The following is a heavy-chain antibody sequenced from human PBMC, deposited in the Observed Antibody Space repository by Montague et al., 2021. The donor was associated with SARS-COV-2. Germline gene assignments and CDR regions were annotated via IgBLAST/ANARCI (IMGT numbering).Heavy chain of an antibody. D-gene: IGHD7-27*01. J-gene: IGHJ6*04. Sequence: TLSLTCTVSGGSINSGSYHWSWIRQPAGEGLEWIGRIYSSGSTNYNPSLKSRVTISVDTSKNQFSLKVTSVTAADTAVYFCARDLGIVDVWGKGTTVTVSS. V-gene: IGHV4-61*02. CDR3: ARDLGIVDV. CDR2: IYSSGST. CDR1: GGSINSGSYH.